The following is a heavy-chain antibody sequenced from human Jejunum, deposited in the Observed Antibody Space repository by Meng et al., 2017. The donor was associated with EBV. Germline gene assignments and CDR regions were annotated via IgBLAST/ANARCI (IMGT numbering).Heavy chain of an antibody. D-gene: IGHD5-24*01. Sequence: QVQLVQSGAEVKKPGASVKVSCKASGYTSTTHHINWVRQATGQGLEYMGWMSPDNGDTGYAQNFQGRLTMTRDTSISTAYMELSSLTSDDTAVYYCARGDGYNLYWGQGTWSPSPQ. CDR1: GYTSTTHH. CDR2: MSPDNGDT. V-gene: IGHV1-8*01. J-gene: IGHJ4*02. CDR3: ARGDGYNLY.